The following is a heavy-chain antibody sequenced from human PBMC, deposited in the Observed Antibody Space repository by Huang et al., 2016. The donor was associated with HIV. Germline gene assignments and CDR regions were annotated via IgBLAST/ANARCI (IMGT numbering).Heavy chain of an antibody. D-gene: IGHD2-21*02. J-gene: IGHJ1*01. CDR3: ARGLRFCRGGDCFPTHFQH. CDR1: GGSFSGYQ. V-gene: IGHV4-34*02. Sequence: QGRLEQWGAGLLKPSETLSLTCAVYGGSFSGYQWTWIRQTPGKGVEGVGEINHSGSATYNPYLKTRVTITGDMYKNQFSLKMTSLTVTDTAVYFCARGLRFCRGGDCFPTHFQHWSQG. CDR2: INHSGSA.